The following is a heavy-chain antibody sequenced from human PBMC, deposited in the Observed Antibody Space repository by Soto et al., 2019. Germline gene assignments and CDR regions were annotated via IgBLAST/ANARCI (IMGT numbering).Heavy chain of an antibody. CDR1: GGSVSSESHY. J-gene: IGHJ6*02. CDR3: ARDNWNYNYYYGMDV. V-gene: IGHV4-61*01. Sequence: SETLSLTCTVSGGSVSSESHYWSWIRQTPGKGLEWIGYIYYTGSTNYNPSLKSRVTISVDTSKNQFSLKMSSVTAANTAVYYCARDNWNYNYYYGMDVWGQGTTVTVSS. D-gene: IGHD1-20*01. CDR2: IYYTGST.